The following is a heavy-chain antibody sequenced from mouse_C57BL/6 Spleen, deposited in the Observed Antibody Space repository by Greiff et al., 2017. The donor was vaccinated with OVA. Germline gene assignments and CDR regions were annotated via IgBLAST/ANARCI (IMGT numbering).Heavy chain of an antibody. CDR2: IYPGDGDT. V-gene: IGHV1-80*01. CDR1: GYAFSSYW. D-gene: IGHD1-1*01. Sequence: VQLKQSGAELVKPGASVKISCKASGYAFSSYWMNWVKQRPGKGLEWIGQIYPGDGDTDYNGKFKGKATLTADKSSSTAYMQLSSLTSEDSAVYFCARDYGSSYEYAMDYWGQGTSVTVSS. J-gene: IGHJ4*01. CDR3: ARDYGSSYEYAMDY.